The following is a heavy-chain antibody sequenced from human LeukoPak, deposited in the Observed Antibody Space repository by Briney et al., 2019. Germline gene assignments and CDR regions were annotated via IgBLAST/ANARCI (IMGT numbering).Heavy chain of an antibody. CDR3: AKGSSGWPYYFDS. Sequence: GGSLRLACAASGYTFSNYAMSWVRQAPGGGLEWVSAIGSSGDSTYYADSVKGRFTVSRDNSKNTLYLQMDSLRAEDTTVYYCAKGSSGWPYYFDSWGQGTLVSVSS. J-gene: IGHJ4*02. D-gene: IGHD6-6*01. CDR2: IGSSGDST. V-gene: IGHV3-23*01. CDR1: GYTFSNYA.